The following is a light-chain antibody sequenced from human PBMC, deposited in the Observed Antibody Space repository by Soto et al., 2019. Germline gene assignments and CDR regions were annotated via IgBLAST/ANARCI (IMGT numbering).Light chain of an antibody. CDR1: SSDVGGYNY. Sequence: QSVLTQPASVSGSPGQAITISRPGTSSDVGGYNYVSWYQQHPGKAPKLMIYDVSKRPSGVSNRFSGSKSGNTASLTISGLQAEDEADYYCSSYTSSSTPYVFGTGTKVTVL. J-gene: IGLJ1*01. CDR3: SSYTSSSTPYV. CDR2: DVS. V-gene: IGLV2-14*01.